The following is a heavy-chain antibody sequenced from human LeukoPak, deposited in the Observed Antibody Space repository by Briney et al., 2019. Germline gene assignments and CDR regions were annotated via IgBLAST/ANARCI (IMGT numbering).Heavy chain of an antibody. CDR2: IYYSGST. CDR1: GGSISTGGYY. D-gene: IGHD5-18*01. CDR3: ASSDSYGYVFDY. V-gene: IGHV4-61*08. J-gene: IGHJ4*02. Sequence: PSETLSLTCTVSGGSISTGGYYWSWIRQHPGKGLEWIGYIYYSGSTNYNPSLKSRVTISVDTSKNQFSLKLSSVTAADTAVYYCASSDSYGYVFDYWGQGTLVTVSS.